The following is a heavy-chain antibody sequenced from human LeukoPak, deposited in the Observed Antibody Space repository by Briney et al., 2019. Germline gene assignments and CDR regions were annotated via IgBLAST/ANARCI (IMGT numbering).Heavy chain of an antibody. CDR2: IRYDGSNK. Sequence: PGGSLRLSCAASGFTFSSYGMHWVRQAPGKGLEWVAFIRYDGSNKYYADSVKGRFTISRDNSENTLYLQMNSLRAEDTAVYYCAKDHNYYDSSGYSPIDYWGQGTLVTVSS. CDR1: GFTFSSYG. CDR3: AKDHNYYDSSGYSPIDY. J-gene: IGHJ4*02. V-gene: IGHV3-30*02. D-gene: IGHD3-22*01.